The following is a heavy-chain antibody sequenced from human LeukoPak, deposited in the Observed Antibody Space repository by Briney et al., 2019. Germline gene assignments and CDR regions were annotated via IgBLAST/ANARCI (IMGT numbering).Heavy chain of an antibody. CDR1: GYAFTSYY. D-gene: IGHD4-17*01. V-gene: IGHV1-46*01. CDR2: INPSGGST. Sequence: GASVKLSCKASGYAFTSYYMHWGRQAPGQGLEGMGIINPSGGSTSYAQKFQGRVTMTRDTSITTAYMELSSLRSDDTAVYFCARDLAYGDPPSGFDPWGQGTLVTVSS. J-gene: IGHJ5*02. CDR3: ARDLAYGDPPSGFDP.